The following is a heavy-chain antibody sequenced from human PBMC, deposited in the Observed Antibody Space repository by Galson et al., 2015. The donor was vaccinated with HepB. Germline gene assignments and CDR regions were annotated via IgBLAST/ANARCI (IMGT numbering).Heavy chain of an antibody. D-gene: IGHD5-24*01. CDR3: VKPMATTDWYFDL. Sequence: SLRLSCAASEFTFSNYAMHWVRQAPGKGLEHVSAISANGGSTYYADSVKGRFTISRDNSKNTLYLQMSSLRAEDTAVYYCVKPMATTDWYFDLWGRGTLVTVSS. CDR2: ISANGGST. J-gene: IGHJ2*01. V-gene: IGHV3-64D*06. CDR1: EFTFSNYA.